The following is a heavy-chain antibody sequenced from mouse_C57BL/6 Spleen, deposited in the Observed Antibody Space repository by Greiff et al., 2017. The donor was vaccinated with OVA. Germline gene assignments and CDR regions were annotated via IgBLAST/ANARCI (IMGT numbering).Heavy chain of an antibody. Sequence: QVTLKESGPGILQPSQTLSLTCSFSGFSLSTFGMGVGWIRQPSGKGLEWLAHIWWDDDKYYNPALKSRLTISKDTPKNQVFLKIANVDTADTATYYCARDYYGSSYVAMDYWGQGTSVTVSS. D-gene: IGHD1-1*01. CDR3: ARDYYGSSYVAMDY. CDR2: IWWDDDK. V-gene: IGHV8-8*01. J-gene: IGHJ4*01. CDR1: GFSLSTFGMG.